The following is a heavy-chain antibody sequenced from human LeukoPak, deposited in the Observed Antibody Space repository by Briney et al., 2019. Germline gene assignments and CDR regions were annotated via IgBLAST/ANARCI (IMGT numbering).Heavy chain of an antibody. D-gene: IGHD6-13*01. V-gene: IGHV3-9*01. J-gene: IGHJ4*02. CDR3: AKDLRLTIAAAGPEFDY. CDR1: GFTFDDYA. CDR2: ISWNSGSI. Sequence: GGSLRLSCAASGFTFDDYAMHWVRQAPGKGLEWVSGISWNSGSIGYADSVKSRFTISRDNAKNSLYLQMNSLRAEDTALYYCAKDLRLTIAAAGPEFDYWGQGTLVTVSS.